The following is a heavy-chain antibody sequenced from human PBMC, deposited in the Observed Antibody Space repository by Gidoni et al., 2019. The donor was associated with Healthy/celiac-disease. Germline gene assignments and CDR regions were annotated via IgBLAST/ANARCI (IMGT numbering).Heavy chain of an antibody. J-gene: IGHJ4*02. CDR1: GYTFTGHY. CDR2: INHNSGGT. D-gene: IGHD2-15*01. Sequence: QVQLVQSGAEVKKPGASVTVSCKASGYTFTGHYMHWVRQAPGQGLEWMGWINHNSGGTNYAQKFQGRVTMTRDTSISTAYMELSRLRSDDTAVYYCARSLGGKVYFDYWGQGTLVTVSS. V-gene: IGHV1-2*02. CDR3: ARSLGGKVYFDY.